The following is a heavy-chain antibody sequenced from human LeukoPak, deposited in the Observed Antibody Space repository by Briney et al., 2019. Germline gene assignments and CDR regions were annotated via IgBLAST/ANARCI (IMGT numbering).Heavy chain of an antibody. CDR1: GGSISSYY. J-gene: IGHJ4*02. Sequence: SETLSLTCTVSGGSISSYYWSWIRQPPGKGLEWIGYIYYSGSTDYNPSLKSRVTISVVTSKNQFSLKLSSVTAADTAVYYCARVDSSGWYKFPDYWGQGTLVTVSS. D-gene: IGHD6-19*01. CDR2: IYYSGST. CDR3: ARVDSSGWYKFPDY. V-gene: IGHV4-59*08.